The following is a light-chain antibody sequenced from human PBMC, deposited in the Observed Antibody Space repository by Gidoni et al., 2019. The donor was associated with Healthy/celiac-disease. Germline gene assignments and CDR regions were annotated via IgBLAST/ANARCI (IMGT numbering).Light chain of an antibody. Sequence: DIQMTQSPSSLSASVGDRVTITCRASQSIRRYLNWYQRKPGKAPKLLIYAASSLQSGVPSRFSGGGCGADITLTIRGLQSEDFATYSCQRSYRTPLTFGEGTQLEIK. V-gene: IGKV1-39*01. CDR2: AAS. CDR3: QRSYRTPLT. J-gene: IGKJ5*01. CDR1: QSIRRY.